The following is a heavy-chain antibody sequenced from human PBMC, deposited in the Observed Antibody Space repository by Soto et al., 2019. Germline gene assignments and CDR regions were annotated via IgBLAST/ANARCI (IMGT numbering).Heavy chain of an antibody. D-gene: IGHD4-17*01. Sequence: SETLSLTCAGSGVSIRSTNWWSWVRQPPGKGLEWIGEIYHSGSTNYNPSLKSRVTISVDKSNNQFSLKLTSVTAADTAMYYCARQYGAYDYWGQGTLVTVS. CDR3: ARQYGAYDY. J-gene: IGHJ4*02. CDR1: GVSIRSTNW. CDR2: IYHSGST. V-gene: IGHV4-4*02.